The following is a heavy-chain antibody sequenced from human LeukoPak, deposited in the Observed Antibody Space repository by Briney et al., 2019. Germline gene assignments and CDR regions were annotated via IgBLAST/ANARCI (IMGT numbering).Heavy chain of an antibody. CDR1: GGSISSGGYY. Sequence: SQTLSLTCTVSGGSISSGGYYWSWIRQHPGKGLEWIGYIYYSGSTYYNPSLKSRVTISVDTSKNQFSLKLSSVTAADTAVYYCARSGGFLGWLLPDFPFDYWGQGTLVTVSS. D-gene: IGHD3-3*01. CDR2: IYYSGST. CDR3: ARSGGFLGWLLPDFPFDY. V-gene: IGHV4-31*03. J-gene: IGHJ4*02.